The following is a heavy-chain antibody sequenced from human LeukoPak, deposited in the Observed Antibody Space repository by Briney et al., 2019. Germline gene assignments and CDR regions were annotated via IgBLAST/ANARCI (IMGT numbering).Heavy chain of an antibody. CDR3: ARRDPGMAIDFDY. V-gene: IGHV3-23*01. J-gene: IGHJ4*02. CDR1: GFTFSSSA. D-gene: IGHD5-24*01. Sequence: GGSLRLSCAASGFTFSSSAMSWVRQAPGKGLEWVSAISNNGGYTYYADSVQGRFTISRDNSKNTLYLQMNSLRAEDTAVYYCARRDPGMAIDFDYWGQGTLVTVSS. CDR2: ISNNGGYT.